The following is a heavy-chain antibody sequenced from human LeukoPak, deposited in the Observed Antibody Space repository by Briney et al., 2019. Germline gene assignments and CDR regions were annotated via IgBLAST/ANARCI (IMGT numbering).Heavy chain of an antibody. V-gene: IGHV4-34*01. CDR2: INHSGST. Sequence: SETLSLTCAVYGGSFSGYYWSWIRQPPGKGLEWIGEINHSGSTNYNPSLKSRVTISVDTSKNQLSLKLSSVTAADTAVYYCARGGEYCSSTSCYTIGFDYWGQGTLVTVSS. CDR3: ARGGEYCSSTSCYTIGFDY. CDR1: GGSFSGYY. D-gene: IGHD2-2*02. J-gene: IGHJ4*02.